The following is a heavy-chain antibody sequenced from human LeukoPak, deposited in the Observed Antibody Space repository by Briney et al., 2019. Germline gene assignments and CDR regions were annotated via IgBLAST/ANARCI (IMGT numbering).Heavy chain of an antibody. Sequence: GGSLRLSCAASGFTFSNYAMSWVRQAPGKGLEWVSTISDSGANTYYADSVRGRFTISRDNSKNTLYLQKNSLRADDTAIYYCAKSMTLQWRGFFDLWGRGTHVTVSS. CDR2: ISDSGANT. D-gene: IGHD6-19*01. J-gene: IGHJ2*01. CDR1: GFTFSNYA. V-gene: IGHV3-23*01. CDR3: AKSMTLQWRGFFDL.